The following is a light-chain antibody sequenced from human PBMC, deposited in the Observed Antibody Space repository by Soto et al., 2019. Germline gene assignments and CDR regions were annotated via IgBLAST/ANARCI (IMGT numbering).Light chain of an antibody. CDR2: GAS. Sequence: EIVLTQSPGTLSLSPGERATLSCRANQSVSSSYLAWYQQKAGQAPRLLIYGASNRATGISDRFSGSGSGTDFTLTISRLEPEDFAVYYCQQYGSPYSFGQGTKLEIK. CDR1: QSVSSSY. CDR3: QQYGSPYS. V-gene: IGKV3-20*01. J-gene: IGKJ2*01.